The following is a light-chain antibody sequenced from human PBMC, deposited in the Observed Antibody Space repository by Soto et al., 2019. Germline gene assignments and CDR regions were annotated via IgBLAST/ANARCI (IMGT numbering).Light chain of an antibody. CDR3: KHYDNLPFT. V-gene: IGKV1-33*01. CDR2: DAS. Sequence: DIQMSHSPSCLSASGGDRVTITCQASQDIRNDLNWYQQKPGKAPKLLIYDASNLETGVPSRFSGSGAGTELTFTISSLQPEDSATYYCKHYDNLPFTFGGGLKVAIK. CDR1: QDIRND. J-gene: IGKJ4*01.